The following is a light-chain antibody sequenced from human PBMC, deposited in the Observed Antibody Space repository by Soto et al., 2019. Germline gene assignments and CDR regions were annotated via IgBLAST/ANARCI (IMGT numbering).Light chain of an antibody. Sequence: AIRMTQSPSSFSASTGDRVTITCRASQGISSYLAWYQQKPGKAPKVLVYAASTLQYGVPSRFSGSGSGTDFTLTISCLQSEDFATYCCQQYYTYPQTFGQGTKLEIK. CDR2: AAS. J-gene: IGKJ2*01. CDR1: QGISSY. CDR3: QQYYTYPQT. V-gene: IGKV1-8*01.